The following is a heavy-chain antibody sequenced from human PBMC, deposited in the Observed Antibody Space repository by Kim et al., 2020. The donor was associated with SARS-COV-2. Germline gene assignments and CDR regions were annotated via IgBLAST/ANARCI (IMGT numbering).Heavy chain of an antibody. V-gene: IGHV1-69*13. CDR2: IIPVSDTR. J-gene: IGHJ6*02. CDR1: GGTFGNYG. CDR3: ARARTGSLYYYFGMDV. Sequence: SVKVSCKTSGGTFGNYGFAWVRLAPGQGLEWMGGIIPVSDTRDYAQKFQGRLTFTADGYTSTAYMELTTLKSDDTAVYYCARARTGSLYYYFGMDVWGPGTTVTVSS. D-gene: IGHD1-1*01.